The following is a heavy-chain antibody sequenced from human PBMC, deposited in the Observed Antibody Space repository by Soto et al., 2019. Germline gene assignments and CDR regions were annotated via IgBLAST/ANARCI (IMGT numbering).Heavy chain of an antibody. CDR3: ARGRHPSYYYYYGMDV. V-gene: IGHV1-69*13. J-gene: IGHJ6*02. CDR2: IIPIFGTA. CDR1: GGTFSSYA. Sequence: SVKVSCKASGGTFSSYAISWVRQAPGQGLEWMGGIIPIFGTANYAQKFQGRVTITADESTSTAYMELSSLRSEDTAVYYCARGRHPSYYYYYGMDVWGQGXTVTVYS.